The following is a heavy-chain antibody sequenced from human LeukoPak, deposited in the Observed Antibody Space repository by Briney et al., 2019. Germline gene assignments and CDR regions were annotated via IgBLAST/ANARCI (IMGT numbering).Heavy chain of an antibody. CDR1: GGSFSGYY. V-gene: IGHV4-34*01. CDR3: ARGRLRYYYDSSGHIGGYYFDY. CDR2: INHSGST. D-gene: IGHD3-22*01. J-gene: IGHJ4*02. Sequence: SETLSLTCAVYGGSFSGYYWSWIRQPPGKGLEWIGEINHSGSTNYNPSLKSRVTISVDTSKNQFSLKLSSVTAADTAVYYCARGRLRYYYDSSGHIGGYYFDYWGQGTLVTVSS.